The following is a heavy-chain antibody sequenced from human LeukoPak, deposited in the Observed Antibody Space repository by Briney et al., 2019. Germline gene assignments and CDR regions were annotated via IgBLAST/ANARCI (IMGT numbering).Heavy chain of an antibody. CDR1: GFTFSSYS. J-gene: IGHJ3*02. CDR3: ARFGTRNAFDI. D-gene: IGHD2-8*01. CDR2: ISSSSSYI. Sequence: GGSLRLSCAASGFTFSSYSMNWVRQAPGKGLEWVSPISSSSSYIYYADSVKGRFTISRDNAKNSLYLQMNSLRAEDTAVYYCARFGTRNAFDIWGQGTMVTVSS. V-gene: IGHV3-21*01.